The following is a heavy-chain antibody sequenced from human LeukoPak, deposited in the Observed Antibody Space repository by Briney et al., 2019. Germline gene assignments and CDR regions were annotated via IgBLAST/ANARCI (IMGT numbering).Heavy chain of an antibody. J-gene: IGHJ4*02. CDR1: GFTFRTYS. D-gene: IGHD3-22*01. V-gene: IGHV3-21*01. CDR2: ISSSSSYI. Sequence: GGSLRLSCAVSGFTFRTYSMNWVRQAPGKGLEWVSFISSSSSYIYYADSVKGRFTISRDNAKNSLYLQMNSLRAEDTAVYFCAREDYSDSCAYYFQGYFDYWGQGTLVTVSS. CDR3: AREDYSDSCAYYFQGYFDY.